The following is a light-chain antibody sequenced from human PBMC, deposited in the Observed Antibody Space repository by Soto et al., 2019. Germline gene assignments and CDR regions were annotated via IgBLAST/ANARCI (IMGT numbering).Light chain of an antibody. Sequence: DIQMIQSPSTLSASVGDRVSITCRATQSIDIWLAWYQQKTGKAPKVLIYKASILESGVPSRFSGSGSGTEFTLTISSLQPEDFATYYCQQYKSYSRTFGQGTKVEIK. CDR1: QSIDIW. V-gene: IGKV1-5*03. CDR3: QQYKSYSRT. J-gene: IGKJ1*01. CDR2: KAS.